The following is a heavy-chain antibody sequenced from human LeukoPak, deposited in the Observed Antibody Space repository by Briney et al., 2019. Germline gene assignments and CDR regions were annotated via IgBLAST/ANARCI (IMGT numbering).Heavy chain of an antibody. CDR1: GFTLSSYG. CDR2: IWYDGSNK. CDR3: ARGALYYYDSSGYYRTYDYYYYGMDV. V-gene: IGHV3-33*01. J-gene: IGHJ6*02. D-gene: IGHD3-22*01. Sequence: GGSLRLPCAASGFTLSSYGMHWVRQAPGRGLEWVAVIWYDGSNKFYADSVKGRFTISRDNSKNTLYLQMNSLGPEHTAVYYCARGALYYYDSSGYYRTYDYYYYGMDVWGQGTTVTVSS.